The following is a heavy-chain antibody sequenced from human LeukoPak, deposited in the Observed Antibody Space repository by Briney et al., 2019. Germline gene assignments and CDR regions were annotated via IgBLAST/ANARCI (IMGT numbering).Heavy chain of an antibody. CDR2: INHSGST. CDR1: GGSFSGYY. Sequence: PSETLFLTCAVYGGSFSGYYWSWIRQPPGKGLEWIGEINHSGSTNYNPSLKSRVTISVDTSKNQFSLKLSSVTAADTAVYYCARARMVRGAGYYYYGMDVWGQGTTVTVSS. D-gene: IGHD3-10*01. CDR3: ARARMVRGAGYYYYGMDV. J-gene: IGHJ6*02. V-gene: IGHV4-34*01.